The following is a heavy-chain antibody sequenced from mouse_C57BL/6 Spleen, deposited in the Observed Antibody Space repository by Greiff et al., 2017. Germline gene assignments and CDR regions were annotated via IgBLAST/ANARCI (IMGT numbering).Heavy chain of an antibody. CDR3: ARHDTMVTSVFDY. V-gene: IGHV5-6*01. D-gene: IGHD2-2*01. CDR1: GFTFSSYG. J-gene: IGHJ2*01. Sequence: EVQGVESGGDLVKPGGSLKLSCAASGFTFSSYGMSWVRQTPDKRLEWVATISSGGSYTYYPDSVKGRFTISRDNAKNTLYLQMSSLKSEDTAMYYCARHDTMVTSVFDYWGQGTTLTVSS. CDR2: ISSGGSYT.